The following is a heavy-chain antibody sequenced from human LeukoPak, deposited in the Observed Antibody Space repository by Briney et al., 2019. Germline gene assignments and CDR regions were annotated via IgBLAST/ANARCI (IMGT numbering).Heavy chain of an antibody. Sequence: PGGSLRLSCAASGFTFSSYEMNWVRQAPGKGLEWVSYISSSGSTIYYADSVKGRFAISRDNAKNSLYLQMNSLRAEDTAVYYCAREGLYSSSWYRDNWFDPWGQGTLVTVSS. CDR2: ISSSGSTI. D-gene: IGHD6-13*01. V-gene: IGHV3-48*03. J-gene: IGHJ5*02. CDR3: AREGLYSSSWYRDNWFDP. CDR1: GFTFSSYE.